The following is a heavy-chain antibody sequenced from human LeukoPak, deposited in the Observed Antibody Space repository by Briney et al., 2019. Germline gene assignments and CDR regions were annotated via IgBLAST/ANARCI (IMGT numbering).Heavy chain of an antibody. CDR1: GFTFSSYS. J-gene: IGHJ4*02. CDR2: ISSSSSYI. Sequence: GGSLRLSCAASGFTFSSYSMNWVRQAPGKGLEWVSSISSSSSYIYYADSVKGRFTISRDNATNSLHLQMNSLRAEDTAVYYCARDPKGYYDFWSGYYPLYFDYWGQGTLVTVSS. CDR3: ARDPKGYYDFWSGYYPLYFDY. D-gene: IGHD3-3*01. V-gene: IGHV3-21*01.